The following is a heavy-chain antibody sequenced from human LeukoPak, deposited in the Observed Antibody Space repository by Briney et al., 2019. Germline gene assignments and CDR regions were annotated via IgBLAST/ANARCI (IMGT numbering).Heavy chain of an antibody. Sequence: GGSLRLSCAASGFTLSSYWMSWVRQAPGKGLEWVANIKRDGSEKYYVDSVKGRFTISRDNAKNSLFLQMSSLRVEDTAVYYCERDDGAVKPCWGQGTLVTVSS. V-gene: IGHV3-7*01. CDR3: ERDDGAVKPC. J-gene: IGHJ4*02. D-gene: IGHD6-19*01. CDR2: IKRDGSEK. CDR1: GFTLSSYW.